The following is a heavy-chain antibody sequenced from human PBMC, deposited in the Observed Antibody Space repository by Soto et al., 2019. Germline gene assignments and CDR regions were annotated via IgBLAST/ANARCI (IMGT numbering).Heavy chain of an antibody. D-gene: IGHD6-13*01. Sequence: QVQLQESGPGLVRPSQTLSLTCTVSGGSISSGDYYWSWIRQHPGRGLEWIGYVYYSGITFYNPSLKSRLTISVDTSMNQFYLRLGSVTAADTAVYYCAREMFSRTWYPGDWGQGTLVTVSS. J-gene: IGHJ4*02. CDR3: AREMFSRTWYPGD. CDR1: GGSISSGDYY. CDR2: VYYSGIT. V-gene: IGHV4-31*03.